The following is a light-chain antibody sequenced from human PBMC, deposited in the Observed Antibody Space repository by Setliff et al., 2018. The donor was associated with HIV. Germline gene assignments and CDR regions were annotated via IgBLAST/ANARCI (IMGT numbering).Light chain of an antibody. CDR1: RSNIGAGFD. CDR3: QSYDNSLRGYV. Sequence: QSVLTQPPSVSGAPGQRVTISCAGTRSNIGAGFDVHWFRQLPGTAPKVLIYGDNYRPSGVPDRFSGSKSATSASLAITGLRAEDEADYYCQSYDNSLRGYVFGTGTKVTVL. V-gene: IGLV1-40*01. CDR2: GDN. J-gene: IGLJ1*01.